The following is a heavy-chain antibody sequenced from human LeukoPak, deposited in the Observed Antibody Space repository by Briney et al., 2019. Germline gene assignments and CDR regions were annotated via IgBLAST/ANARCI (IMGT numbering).Heavy chain of an antibody. CDR3: ARDLFPTYYYDSSGST. Sequence: SETLSLTCTVSGGSISSYYWSWIRQPAGKGLEWIGRIYTSGGTNYNPSLKSRVTMSVDTSKNQFSLKLSSVTAADTAVYYCARDLFPTYYYDSSGSTWGQGTLVTVSS. CDR2: IYTSGGT. CDR1: GGSISSYY. D-gene: IGHD3-22*01. J-gene: IGHJ4*02. V-gene: IGHV4-4*07.